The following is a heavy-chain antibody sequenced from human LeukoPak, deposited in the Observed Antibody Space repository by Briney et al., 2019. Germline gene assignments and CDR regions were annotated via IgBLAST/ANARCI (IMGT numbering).Heavy chain of an antibody. J-gene: IGHJ6*02. CDR2: ISSSSSTI. V-gene: IGHV3-48*01. CDR3: ARGDRHYYYYYGMDV. CDR1: GFTFSSYS. Sequence: GGSLRLSCAASGFTFSSYSMNWVRQAPGKGLEWVSYISSSSSTIYYADSVKGRFTISRDNSKNTLYLQMNSLRAEDTAVYYCARGDRHYYYYYGMDVWGQGTTVTVSS.